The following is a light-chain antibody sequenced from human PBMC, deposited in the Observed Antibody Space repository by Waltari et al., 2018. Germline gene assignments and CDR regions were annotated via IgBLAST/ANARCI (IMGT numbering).Light chain of an antibody. Sequence: DIQMPQSPSTLSASVGDRVTITCRAGQSISNWLAWYQQKPGKAPKLLIYKASTLESGVPSRFSGSGSGTEFTLTISSLQPDDFATYYCQQYNSYSLLTFGGGTKVEIK. CDR2: KAS. CDR3: QQYNSYSLLT. J-gene: IGKJ4*01. V-gene: IGKV1-5*03. CDR1: QSISNW.